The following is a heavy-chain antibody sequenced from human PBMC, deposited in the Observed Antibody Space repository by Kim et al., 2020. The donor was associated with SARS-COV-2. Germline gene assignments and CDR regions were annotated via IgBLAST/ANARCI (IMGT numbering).Heavy chain of an antibody. D-gene: IGHD2-2*01. V-gene: IGHV4-4*07. J-gene: IGHJ6*02. CDR1: GGSISSYY. CDR2: IYTSGST. CDR3: ARDPVVPAALYYYYYGMDV. Sequence: SETLSLTCTVSGGSISSYYWSWIRQPAGKGLEWIGRIYTSGSTNYNPSLKSRVTMSVDTSKNQFSLKLSSVTAADTAVYYCARDPVVPAALYYYYYGMDVWGQGTTVTVSS.